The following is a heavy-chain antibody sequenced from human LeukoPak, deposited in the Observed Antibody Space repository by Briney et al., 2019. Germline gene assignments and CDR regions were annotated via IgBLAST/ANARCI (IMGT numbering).Heavy chain of an antibody. CDR2: ISAYNGNT. CDR1: GYTFTSYG. Sequence: ASVKVSCKASGYTFTSYGISWVRQAPGQGLEWMGWISAYNGNTNYAQKLQGRVIMTTDTSTSTAYMELRSLRSDDTAVYYCARVLRYDFWSAYYFDYWGQGTLVTVSS. CDR3: ARVLRYDFWSAYYFDY. J-gene: IGHJ4*02. D-gene: IGHD3-3*01. V-gene: IGHV1-18*01.